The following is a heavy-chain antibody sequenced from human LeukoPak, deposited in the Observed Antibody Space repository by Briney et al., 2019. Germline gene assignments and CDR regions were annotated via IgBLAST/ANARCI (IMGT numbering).Heavy chain of an antibody. V-gene: IGHV4-59*01. CDR2: IYYSGTT. D-gene: IGHD3-10*01. CDR1: GGSISSYY. Sequence: SETLSLTCTVSGGSISSYYWSWIRQPPGKGLEWIGYIYYSGTTNYNPSLKSRVSISVDTSKNQFSLKLSSVTAADTAVYYCARGRLGGSGSYYNVLDYWGQGTLVTVSS. J-gene: IGHJ4*02. CDR3: ARGRLGGSGSYYNVLDY.